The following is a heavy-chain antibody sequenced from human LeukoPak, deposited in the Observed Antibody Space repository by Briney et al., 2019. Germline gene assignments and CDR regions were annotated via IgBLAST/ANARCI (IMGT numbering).Heavy chain of an antibody. Sequence: SETLSLTCTVSGGSISSYYWNWIRQPPGKVLEWIRYIYYSGSTNYNPSLKSRVTISVDTSKNQFSLKLSSVTAADTAVYYCARSLYYYGSDSFDIWGQGTMVTVSS. D-gene: IGHD3-10*01. CDR1: GGSISSYY. CDR2: IYYSGST. CDR3: ARSLYYYGSDSFDI. J-gene: IGHJ3*02. V-gene: IGHV4-59*01.